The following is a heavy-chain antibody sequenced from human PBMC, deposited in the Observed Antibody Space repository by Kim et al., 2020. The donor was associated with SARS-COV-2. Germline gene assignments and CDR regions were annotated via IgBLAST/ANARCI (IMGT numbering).Heavy chain of an antibody. V-gene: IGHV3-23*01. Sequence: SDGITSYIDSVKGRFTISRDNSKNSMYLQMNNLRAEDTALYFCARGVTYWGQGTLVTVSP. CDR2: SDGIT. D-gene: IGHD2-21*02. CDR3: ARGVTY. J-gene: IGHJ4*02.